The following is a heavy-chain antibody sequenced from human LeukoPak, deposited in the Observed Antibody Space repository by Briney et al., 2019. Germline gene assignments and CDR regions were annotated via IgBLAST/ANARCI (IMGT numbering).Heavy chain of an antibody. V-gene: IGHV4-38-2*02. CDR3: AKSNGYGLVDI. Sequence: PSETLSLTCTVSGYSISSGYYWGWIRQPPGKGLEWIGNIFYSGSTYYSPPLKSRLTISLDTSRNQFSLRLNSVTAADTAVYYCAKSNGYGLVDIWGQGTMVTVSS. CDR1: GYSISSGYY. CDR2: IFYSGST. J-gene: IGHJ3*02. D-gene: IGHD3-10*01.